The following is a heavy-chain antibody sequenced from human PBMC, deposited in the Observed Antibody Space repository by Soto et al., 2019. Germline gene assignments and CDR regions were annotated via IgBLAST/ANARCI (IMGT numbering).Heavy chain of an antibody. V-gene: IGHV3-48*02. CDR3: ARDRGASWLQFFDS. CDR2: ISASTGTM. Sequence: GGSLRLSCAASGFTFSSYSISWVRQAPGKGLDWVSYISASTGTMYYADSVKGRFTMSRDNAKNSVYLQLNSLRDEDTAVYYCARDRGASWLQFFDSWGQGTLVTVSS. J-gene: IGHJ4*02. CDR1: GFTFSSYS. D-gene: IGHD5-12*01.